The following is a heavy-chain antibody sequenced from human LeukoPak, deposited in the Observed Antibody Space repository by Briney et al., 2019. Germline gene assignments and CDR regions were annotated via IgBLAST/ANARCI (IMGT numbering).Heavy chain of an antibody. Sequence: PSETLSLTCTVSGVSISSYYWSWIRQPPGKGLEWIGYIYYSGSTNYNPSLKSRVTISVDMSKNQFSLKLSSVTAADTAVYYCARTLDSSGYGYWGQGTLVTVSS. V-gene: IGHV4-59*01. D-gene: IGHD3-22*01. J-gene: IGHJ4*02. CDR1: GVSISSYY. CDR2: IYYSGST. CDR3: ARTLDSSGYGY.